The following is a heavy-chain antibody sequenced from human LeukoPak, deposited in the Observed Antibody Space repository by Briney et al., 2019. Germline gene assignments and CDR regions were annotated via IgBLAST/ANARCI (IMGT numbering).Heavy chain of an antibody. CDR3: ASRRNSQDSGSYIGMDV. CDR1: GFTFNTYG. J-gene: IGHJ6*04. CDR2: ISGSATGYMT. D-gene: IGHD1-26*01. Sequence: PGGSLRLSCAASGFTFNTYGMSWVRHSPGKGLEWVSAISGSATGYMTNYADPVKGRFTISRDNDKNTLYLQMSSLRVEDTAVYYCASRRNSQDSGSYIGMDVWGKGTTVTVSS. V-gene: IGHV3-23*01.